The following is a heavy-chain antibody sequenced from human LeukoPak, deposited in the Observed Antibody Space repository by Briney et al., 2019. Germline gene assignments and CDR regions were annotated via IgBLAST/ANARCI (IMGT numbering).Heavy chain of an antibody. CDR3: ARIDPVGRT. CDR1: GFIVGEYG. J-gene: IGHJ4*02. V-gene: IGHV3-20*04. D-gene: IGHD1-26*01. Sequence: GDSLRLSCSGSGFIVGEYGMSWVRQPPGKGLQWVSGISRSGATTGYADSVKGRFTISRDNAKNFVYLQMDRLRAEDAALYYCARIDPVGRTWGQGTLVIVSA. CDR2: ISRSGATT.